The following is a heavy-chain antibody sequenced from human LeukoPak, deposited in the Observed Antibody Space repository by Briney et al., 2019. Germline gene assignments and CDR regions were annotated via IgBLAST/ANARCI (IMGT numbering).Heavy chain of an antibody. J-gene: IGHJ3*02. CDR3: ARGTHCSSTSCSDAFDI. CDR2: IYYSGST. V-gene: IGHV4-39*07. Sequence: SETLSLTCTVSGGSISSSSYYWGWIRQPLGKGLEWIGSIYYSGSTYYNPSLKSRVTISVDTSKNQFSLKLSSVTAADTAVYYCARGTHCSSTSCSDAFDIWGQGTMVTVSS. D-gene: IGHD2-2*01. CDR1: GGSISSSSYY.